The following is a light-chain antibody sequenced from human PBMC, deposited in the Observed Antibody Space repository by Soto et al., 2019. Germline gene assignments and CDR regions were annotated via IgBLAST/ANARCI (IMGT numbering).Light chain of an antibody. J-gene: IGKJ2*01. CDR2: GAS. CDR3: LQRSTWYT. Sequence: EIVLTQSPGTLSLSPGERATLSCRASQSVSSSYLAWYQQKPGQAPRLLIYGASSRATGIPDRFSGSGSGTDFTLTISRLEPEDFAFYYCLQRSTWYTFGQGTKLEIK. CDR1: QSVSSSY. V-gene: IGKV3D-20*02.